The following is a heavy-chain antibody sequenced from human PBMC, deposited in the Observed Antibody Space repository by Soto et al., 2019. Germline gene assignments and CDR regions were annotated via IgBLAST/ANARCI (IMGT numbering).Heavy chain of an antibody. CDR3: AHRRKLYYPCWGDYRNDCVYY. Sequence: QITLKETGPTLVKPTQPLTLTCTFSGFSLSTTGMGVGWIRQPPGKALECLALIYWNNDKRYSPSLKSRLNITRETSINLVVLTTPDMDLVDTATYYCAHRRKLYYPCWGDYRNDCVYYCCHGSLVTVSS. CDR1: GFSLSTTGMG. V-gene: IGHV2-5*01. D-gene: IGHD3-16*02. J-gene: IGHJ4*01. CDR2: IYWNNDK.